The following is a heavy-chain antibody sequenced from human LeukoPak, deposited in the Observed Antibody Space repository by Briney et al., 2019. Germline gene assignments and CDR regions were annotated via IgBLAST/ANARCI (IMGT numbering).Heavy chain of an antibody. CDR1: GFTVNNNF. CDR3: ARDYGGKAGWFDP. J-gene: IGHJ5*02. D-gene: IGHD4-23*01. Sequence: PGGSLRLSCAASGFTVNNNFMSWVRQAPGKGLKWVSLIYSDGSTYYADSVKGRFTISRHYSKNTLYLQMNSLRPEDTAVYYCARDYGGKAGWFDPWGQGTLVTVSS. V-gene: IGHV3-53*04. CDR2: IYSDGST.